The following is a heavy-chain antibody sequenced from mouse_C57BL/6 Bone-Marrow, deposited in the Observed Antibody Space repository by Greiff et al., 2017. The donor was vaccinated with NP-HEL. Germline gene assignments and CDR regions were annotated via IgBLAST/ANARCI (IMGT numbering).Heavy chain of an antibody. V-gene: IGHV1-80*01. CDR3: AGWGIYDGCYGVAY. CDR1: GYAFSSYW. Sequence: VQLQQSGAELVKPGASVKISCKASGYAFSSYWMNWVKQRPGKGLEWIGQIYPGDGDTNYNGKFKGKATLTADKSSSTAYMQLSSLTSEDSAVYFCAGWGIYDGCYGVAYWGQGTLVTVSA. CDR2: IYPGDGDT. D-gene: IGHD2-3*01. J-gene: IGHJ3*01.